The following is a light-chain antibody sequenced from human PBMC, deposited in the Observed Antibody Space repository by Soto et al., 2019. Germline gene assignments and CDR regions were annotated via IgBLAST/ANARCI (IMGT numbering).Light chain of an antibody. CDR1: QSISSF. V-gene: IGKV3-11*01. Sequence: EIVLTQSPATLSLSPGERATLSCRASQSISSFLAWYQQKRGQAPRLLIYDASNRATGIPVRFSGSGSGTDFTLTISSLEPEDFAVYYCQQRRNWPLTFGGGTKVELK. CDR2: DAS. J-gene: IGKJ4*01. CDR3: QQRRNWPLT.